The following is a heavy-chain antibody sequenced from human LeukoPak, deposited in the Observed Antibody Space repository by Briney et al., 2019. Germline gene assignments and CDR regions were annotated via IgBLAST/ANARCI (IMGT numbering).Heavy chain of an antibody. Sequence: SETLSLTCTVYGKSFSGYYWTCIRQSPGKGLEWIGEINHSGSTNYNPSLKSRVSISIDTSKNHLSLKLNSATAADTAVYYCARGRVSVTGYYFAMDVWGQGTTVTVSS. J-gene: IGHJ6*02. D-gene: IGHD2-21*02. CDR3: ARGRVSVTGYYFAMDV. V-gene: IGHV4-34*01. CDR1: GKSFSGYY. CDR2: INHSGST.